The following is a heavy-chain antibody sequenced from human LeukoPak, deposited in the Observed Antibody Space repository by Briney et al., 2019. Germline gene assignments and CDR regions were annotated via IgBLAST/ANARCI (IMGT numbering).Heavy chain of an antibody. Sequence: KPGGSLRLSCAASGFTFSDYSMNWVRQAPGKGLEWVSSISRSSRHVYYAGSVKGRFTISRDDGKNSLYLQMNSLRAEDMAVYYSVRDLMGMGATTAYLHHWGQGTLVTVPS. J-gene: IGHJ1*01. CDR1: GFTFSDYS. CDR3: VRDLMGMGATTAYLHH. CDR2: ISRSSRHV. V-gene: IGHV3-21*06. D-gene: IGHD1-26*01.